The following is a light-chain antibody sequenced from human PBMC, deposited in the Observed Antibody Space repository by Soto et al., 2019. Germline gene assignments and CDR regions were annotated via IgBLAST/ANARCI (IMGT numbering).Light chain of an antibody. V-gene: IGKV3-11*01. CDR1: QSVGGNY. J-gene: IGKJ5*01. Sequence: DIVMTQSPATLSVSPGERATLSCRASQSVGGNYLTWYQQKPGQAPRLLIYDVSTRATGVPARFSGSGSGTDFTLTITSLEPEDFAVYSCQQRSDLPITFGQGTRLEIK. CDR3: QQRSDLPIT. CDR2: DVS.